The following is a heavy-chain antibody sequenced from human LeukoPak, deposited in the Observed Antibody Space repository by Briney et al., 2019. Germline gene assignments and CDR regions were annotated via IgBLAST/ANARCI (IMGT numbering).Heavy chain of an antibody. CDR1: GFTFSSYG. V-gene: IGHV3-30*18. CDR2: ISYDGSNK. Sequence: GGSLRLSCAASGFTFSSYGMHWVRQAPGKGLEWVAVISYDGSNKYYADSVKGRFTISRDNSKNTLYLQMNSLRAEDTAVYYCAKVGPSYGSGSLDYWGQGTLVTVSS. D-gene: IGHD3-10*01. CDR3: AKVGPSYGSGSLDY. J-gene: IGHJ4*02.